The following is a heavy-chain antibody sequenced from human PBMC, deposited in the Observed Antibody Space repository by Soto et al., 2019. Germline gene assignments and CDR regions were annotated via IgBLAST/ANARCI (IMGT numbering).Heavy chain of an antibody. CDR1: GGSISSSSYY. V-gene: IGHV4-39*01. CDR2: IFYSGST. Sequence: PSETLSVTCTVSGGSISSSSYYWVWIRQPPGKGLEWIGSIFYSGSTYYNPSLQSRVTISVDTSKNQFSLKLSSVTAADTAVYYCARRGYGPGFPYYYGMDVWGQGTTVTVSS. J-gene: IGHJ6*02. CDR3: ARRGYGPGFPYYYGMDV. D-gene: IGHD3-10*01.